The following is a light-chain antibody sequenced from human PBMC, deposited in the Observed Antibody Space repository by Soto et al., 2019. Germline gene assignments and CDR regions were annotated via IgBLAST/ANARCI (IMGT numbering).Light chain of an antibody. Sequence: QSVLTQPPSVSGAPGQRVTISCTGSSSNIGAHYDVHWYQQLPGTAPRLLIYSKTIRPSGVPVRFSASQSGTSASLAITGLQAEDEADSYCQSYDSSLSAVVFGGGTKLTVL. V-gene: IGLV1-40*01. J-gene: IGLJ2*01. CDR1: SSNIGAHYD. CDR2: SKT. CDR3: QSYDSSLSAVV.